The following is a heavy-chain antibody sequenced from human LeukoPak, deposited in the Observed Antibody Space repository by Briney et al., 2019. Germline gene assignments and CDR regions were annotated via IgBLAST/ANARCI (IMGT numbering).Heavy chain of an antibody. CDR2: ISAYNGNT. CDR3: ARDSYYYDSSGYYLTEKIDY. CDR1: GYTSTSYG. D-gene: IGHD3-22*01. J-gene: IGHJ4*02. V-gene: IGHV1-18*01. Sequence: GASVKVSCKASGYTSTSYGISWVRQAPGQGLEWMGWISAYNGNTNYAQKLQGRVTMTTDASTSTAYMELRSLRSDDTAVYYCARDSYYYDSSGYYLTEKIDYWGQGTLVTVSS.